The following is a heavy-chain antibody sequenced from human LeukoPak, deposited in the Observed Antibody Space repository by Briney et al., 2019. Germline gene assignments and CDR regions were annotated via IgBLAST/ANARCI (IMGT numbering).Heavy chain of an antibody. D-gene: IGHD3-10*01. J-gene: IGHJ4*02. V-gene: IGHV3-30*02. CDR3: AKDRGGYFDH. CDR2: MRYDRSNK. Sequence: PGGSLRLSCAASGFTFSSYGMHWVRQAAGKGLEWVAFMRYDRSNKYYADSVKSRFTISRDNSKNTLYLQMNSLRAEDTAVYYCAKDRGGYFDHWGQGTLVTVSS. CDR1: GFTFSSYG.